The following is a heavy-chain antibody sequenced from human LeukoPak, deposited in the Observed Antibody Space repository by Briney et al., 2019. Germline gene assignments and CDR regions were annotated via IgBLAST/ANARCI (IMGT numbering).Heavy chain of an antibody. D-gene: IGHD2-2*01. V-gene: IGHV3-74*01. Sequence: LTGGSLRLSCAASGFTFNTYWMHWVRQAPGKRLVWVSRINTDGSSTNYADSVKGQFTISRDNAENTLYLQMNSLRAEDTAVYYCARAEDCSSTSCPRAFDIWGQGTMVTVSS. CDR2: INTDGSST. CDR3: ARAEDCSSTSCPRAFDI. J-gene: IGHJ3*02. CDR1: GFTFNTYW.